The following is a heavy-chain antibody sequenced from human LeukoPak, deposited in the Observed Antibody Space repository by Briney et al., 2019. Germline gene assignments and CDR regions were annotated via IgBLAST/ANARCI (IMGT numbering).Heavy chain of an antibody. V-gene: IGHV4-39*07. Sequence: SETLSLTCTVSGGSISSSSYYWGWIRQPPGKGLEWIGSIYYSGGTYYNPSLKSRVTMSVDTSKNQFSLKLSSVTAADTAVYYCARDTDWNYGGWFDPWGQGTLVTVSS. CDR2: IYYSGGT. CDR1: GGSISSSSYY. CDR3: ARDTDWNYGGWFDP. D-gene: IGHD1-7*01. J-gene: IGHJ5*02.